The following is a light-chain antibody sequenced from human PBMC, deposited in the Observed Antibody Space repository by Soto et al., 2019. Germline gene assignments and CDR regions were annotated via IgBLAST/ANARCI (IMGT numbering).Light chain of an antibody. Sequence: DIPMTQSPASLAASVGDRVTISCRASHSINTYLNWYQQTPGKAPRLLIYSASTLQSGVPSRFSGSGSGTDFTLTITNLQPEDFATYSCQQSSRTPYTFGQGTKVAIK. CDR2: SAS. CDR3: QQSSRTPYT. V-gene: IGKV1-39*01. J-gene: IGKJ2*01. CDR1: HSINTY.